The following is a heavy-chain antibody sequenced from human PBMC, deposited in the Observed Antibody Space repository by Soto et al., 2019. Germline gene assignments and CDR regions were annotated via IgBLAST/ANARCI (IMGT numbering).Heavy chain of an antibody. Sequence: EVQLVESGGGLVQPGGSLRLSCAASGFTFDDYAMHWIRQAPGKGLEWVSSINWNSANIIYADSVKGRFTISRDNTENSLHLQMNSLRREDTALYYCAKDLGGDVYIHFDHWGRGTLVTVSS. V-gene: IGHV3-9*01. CDR3: AKDLGGDVYIHFDH. J-gene: IGHJ4*02. CDR1: GFTFDDYA. D-gene: IGHD2-15*01. CDR2: INWNSANI.